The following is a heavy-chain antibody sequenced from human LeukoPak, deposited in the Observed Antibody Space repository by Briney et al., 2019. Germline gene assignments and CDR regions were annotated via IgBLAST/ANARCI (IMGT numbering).Heavy chain of an antibody. J-gene: IGHJ4*02. CDR2: IYYSGST. D-gene: IGHD2-21*01. V-gene: IGHV4-39*07. CDR1: GGSISSSSYY. Sequence: PSETLSLTCTVSGGSISSSSYYWGWIRQPPGKGLGWIGSIYYSGSTYYNPSLKSRVTVSVDMSKNQFSLKLTSVTAADTAMYYCNLWLGTSNDYWGQGTLVTVSS. CDR3: NLWLGTSNDY.